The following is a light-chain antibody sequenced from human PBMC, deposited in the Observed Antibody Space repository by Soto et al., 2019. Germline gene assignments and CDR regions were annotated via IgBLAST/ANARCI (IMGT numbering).Light chain of an antibody. V-gene: IGKV3-20*01. Sequence: EIVMTQSPATLSVSPGESVTFSCRASQSVAGKLAWYQQRPAQAPRLLIYGTSSRATGIPARFSGSGSGTDFTLTISRLEPEDFALYYCQHYRTSAITFGPGTKVDIK. J-gene: IGKJ3*01. CDR2: GTS. CDR1: QSVAGK. CDR3: QHYRTSAIT.